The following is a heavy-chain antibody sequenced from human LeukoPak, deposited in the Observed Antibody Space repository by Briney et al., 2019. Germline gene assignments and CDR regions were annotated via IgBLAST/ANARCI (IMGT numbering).Heavy chain of an antibody. D-gene: IGHD4-17*01. CDR2: ISGIGSST. CDR1: GFTFSSYT. CDR3: AKDYGDYNFDY. Sequence: GGSLRLSCAASGFTFSSYTMNWVRQAPGKGLEWVSAISGIGSSTYYADSVKGRFTISRDNSKNTLYLQMNGLRVEDTAVYYCAKDYGDYNFDYWGHGSLVAVSS. V-gene: IGHV3-23*01. J-gene: IGHJ4*01.